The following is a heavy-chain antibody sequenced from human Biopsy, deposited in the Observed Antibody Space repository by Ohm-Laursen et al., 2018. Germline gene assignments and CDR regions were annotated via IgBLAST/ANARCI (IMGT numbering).Heavy chain of an antibody. J-gene: IGHJ1*01. CDR2: NIPILGTG. CDR3: ATKLTGYFHH. CDR1: GGTFSNYG. D-gene: IGHD3-9*01. Sequence: SAKVSCKAPGGTFSNYGVNWVRQAPGQGLEWLGGNIPILGTGNYAQKFQDRVTVAADTSTSTATMELRSLRSDDTAVYYCATKLTGYFHHWGQGTLVIVSS. V-gene: IGHV1-69*06.